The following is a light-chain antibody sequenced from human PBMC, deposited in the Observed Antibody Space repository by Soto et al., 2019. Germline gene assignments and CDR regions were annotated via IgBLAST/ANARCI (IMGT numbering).Light chain of an antibody. CDR3: QQRSNWPLT. Sequence: VMPRSPGNLSVSLGERATLSCRASQSVSIHLAWYQQKPGQAPRLLIYDASNRATGIPARFSGSGSGTDFTLTISSLEPADFAVYYCQQRSNWPLTFGGGTKVDIK. V-gene: IGKV3-11*01. CDR2: DAS. J-gene: IGKJ4*01. CDR1: QSVSIH.